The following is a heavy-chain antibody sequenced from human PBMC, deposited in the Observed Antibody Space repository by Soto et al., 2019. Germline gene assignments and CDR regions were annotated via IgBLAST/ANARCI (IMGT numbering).Heavy chain of an antibody. CDR1: GYTFTSYG. D-gene: IGHD6-13*01. Sequence: ASVKVSCKASGYTFTSYGISWVRQAPGQGLEWMGWISAYNGNTNYAQKLQGRVTMTTDTSTSTAYMELRSLRSDDTAVYYCARDAAAGTWAGYYYYYGMDFWGQGTTVTVSS. V-gene: IGHV1-18*01. CDR3: ARDAAAGTWAGYYYYYGMDF. CDR2: ISAYNGNT. J-gene: IGHJ6*02.